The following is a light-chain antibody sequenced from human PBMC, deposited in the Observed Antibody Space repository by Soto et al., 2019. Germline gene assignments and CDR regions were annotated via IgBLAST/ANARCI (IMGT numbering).Light chain of an antibody. J-gene: IGKJ3*01. CDR3: QQHGSSPFT. Sequence: EIVLTQSPGTLSLSPGARATLSCRASQSVGSNYLAWYQQKPGQAPRLLIYGASNRATGIPDRFSASGSGTDFTLTISRLKPEDFAVYYCQQHGSSPFTFGPGTKWIS. V-gene: IGKV3-20*01. CDR2: GAS. CDR1: QSVGSNY.